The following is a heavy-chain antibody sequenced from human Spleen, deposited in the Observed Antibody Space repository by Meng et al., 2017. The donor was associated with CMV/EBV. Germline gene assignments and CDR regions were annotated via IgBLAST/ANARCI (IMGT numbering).Heavy chain of an antibody. CDR2: ISGSGGST. D-gene: IGHD1-26*01. Sequence: GGSLRLSCAASGFTFTSYAMSWVRQAPGKGLDWVSTISGSGGSTYYADSVKGRFTISRDNAENSLFLQMNSLSAEDTAVYYCAIWEDWGQGTLVTVSS. V-gene: IGHV3-23*01. J-gene: IGHJ4*02. CDR1: GFTFTSYA. CDR3: AIWED.